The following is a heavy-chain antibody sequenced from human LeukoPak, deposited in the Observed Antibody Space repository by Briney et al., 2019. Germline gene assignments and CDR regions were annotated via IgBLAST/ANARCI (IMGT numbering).Heavy chain of an antibody. CDR3: ARADGYYYDSSGYYNGAFDI. D-gene: IGHD3-22*01. V-gene: IGHV3-23*01. Sequence: GGSLRLSCAASGFTFSSYAMSWVRQAPGKGLEWVSAISGSGGSTYYADSVKGRFTISRDNSKNTLYLQMNSLRAEDTAVYYCARADGYYYDSSGYYNGAFDIWGQGTMVTASS. CDR2: ISGSGGST. CDR1: GFTFSSYA. J-gene: IGHJ3*02.